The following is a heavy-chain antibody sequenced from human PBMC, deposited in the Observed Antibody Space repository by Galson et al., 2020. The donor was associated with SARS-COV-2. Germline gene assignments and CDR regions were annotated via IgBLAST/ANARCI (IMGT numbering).Heavy chain of an antibody. CDR1: GLTFNNYA. Sequence: GGSLRLSCAASGLTFNNYAMNWVRQAPGKGLEWVSGISGSGVSTHYADSAKGRFTLSRDNSRNTLYLQMTSLRAEDTAVYYCAKGFIDSNGDSYPNYYYYYGMDVWGHGTTVTVSS. CDR3: AKGFIDSNGDSYPNYYYYYGMDV. D-gene: IGHD3-22*01. CDR2: ISGSGVST. J-gene: IGHJ6*02. V-gene: IGHV3-23*01.